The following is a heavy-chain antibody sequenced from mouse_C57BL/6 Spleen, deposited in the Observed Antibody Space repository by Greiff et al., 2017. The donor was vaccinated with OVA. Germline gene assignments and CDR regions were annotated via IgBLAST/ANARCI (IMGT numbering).Heavy chain of an antibody. CDR2: INPNNGGT. D-gene: IGHD1-1*01. V-gene: IGHV1-18*01. CDR1: GYTFTDYN. Sequence: EVKLQESGPELVKPGASVKIPCKASGYTFTDYNMDWVKQSHGKSLEWIGDINPNNGGTIYNQKFKGKATLTVDKSSSTAYMELRSLTSEDTAVYYCARSRYYGSSYGSRAMDYWGQGTSVTVSS. J-gene: IGHJ4*01. CDR3: ARSRYYGSSYGSRAMDY.